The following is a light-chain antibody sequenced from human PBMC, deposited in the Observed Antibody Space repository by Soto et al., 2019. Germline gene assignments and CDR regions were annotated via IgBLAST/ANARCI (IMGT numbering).Light chain of an antibody. Sequence: EIVLTQSPATLSSSQGARAPLSCRASQTVSNKLAWYQHKPGQAPRLLIYGASSRATGIPDRFSGSGSGTDFTLTISRLEPEDFAVYYCQQYGSSPKTFGQGTKVDIK. CDR2: GAS. J-gene: IGKJ1*01. CDR3: QQYGSSPKT. V-gene: IGKV3-20*01. CDR1: QTVSNK.